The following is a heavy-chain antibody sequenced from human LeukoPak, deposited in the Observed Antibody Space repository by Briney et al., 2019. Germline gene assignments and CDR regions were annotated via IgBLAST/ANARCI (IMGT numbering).Heavy chain of an antibody. Sequence: PGGSLRLSCAASGFTFSSYWMHWVRQAPGKGLVWVSRINSDGSSTSYADSVKGRFTISRDNAKNTLYLQMNSLRAEDTAVYYCAKGYYDSSGSYFDYWGQGTLVTVSS. J-gene: IGHJ4*02. CDR3: AKGYYDSSGSYFDY. V-gene: IGHV3-74*01. D-gene: IGHD3-22*01. CDR1: GFTFSSYW. CDR2: INSDGSST.